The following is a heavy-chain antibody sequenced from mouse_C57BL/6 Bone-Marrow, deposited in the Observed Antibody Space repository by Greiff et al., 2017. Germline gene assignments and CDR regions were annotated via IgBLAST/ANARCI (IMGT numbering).Heavy chain of an antibody. J-gene: IGHJ2*01. CDR1: GYTFTSYW. V-gene: IGHV1-55*01. CDR3: ARGSFFFDY. D-gene: IGHD3-1*01. CDR2: IYPGSGST. Sequence: VQLQQPGAELVKPGASVKMSCKASGYTFTSYWTTWVKQRPGQGLEWIGDIYPGSGSTNYNEKFKSKATLTVDTSSSTAYMQRSSLPSEDSAVYYCARGSFFFDYWGQGTTLTVSS.